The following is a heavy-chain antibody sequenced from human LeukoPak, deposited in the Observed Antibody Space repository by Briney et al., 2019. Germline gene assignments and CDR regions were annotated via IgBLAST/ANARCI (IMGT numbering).Heavy chain of an antibody. CDR1: GFTFSSYW. CDR2: IKQDGSEK. D-gene: IGHD2-21*02. V-gene: IGHV3-7*01. CDR3: AREAVVVVTATTGDYYYYMDV. Sequence: PGGSLRLSCAASGFTFSSYWMSWVRQAPGKGLEWVANIKQDGSEKYYVDSMKGRFTISRDNAKNSLYLQMNSLRAEDTAVYYCAREAVVVVTATTGDYYYYMDVWGKGTTVTISS. J-gene: IGHJ6*03.